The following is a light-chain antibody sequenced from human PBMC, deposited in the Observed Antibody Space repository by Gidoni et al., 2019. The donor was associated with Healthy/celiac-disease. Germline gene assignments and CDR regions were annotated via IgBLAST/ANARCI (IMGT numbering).Light chain of an antibody. CDR1: TGAVTSGHY. J-gene: IGLJ3*02. CDR2: DTS. V-gene: IGLV7-46*01. Sequence: QAVVTKEPSLTVSPGGPVTLTCGSSTGAVTSGHYPYWFQQKPGQAPRTLIYDTSNKHSWTPARFSGSLLGGKAALTLSGAQPEDEAEYYCLLSYSGARPWVFGGGTKLTVL. CDR3: LLSYSGARPWV.